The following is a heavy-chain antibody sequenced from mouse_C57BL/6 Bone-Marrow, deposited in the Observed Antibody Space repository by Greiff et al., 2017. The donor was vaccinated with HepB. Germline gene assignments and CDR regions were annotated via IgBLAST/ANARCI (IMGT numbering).Heavy chain of an antibody. CDR2: INPSSGYT. Sequence: QVQLQQSGAELARPGASVKMSCKASGYTFTSYTMHWVKQRPGQGLEWIGYINPSSGYTKYNQKFKDKATLTADKSSSTAYMQLSSLTSEDSAVYYCAPLYSNYFYAMDDWGQGTSVTVSS. CDR3: APLYSNYFYAMDD. V-gene: IGHV1-4*01. CDR1: GYTFTSYT. J-gene: IGHJ4*01. D-gene: IGHD2-5*01.